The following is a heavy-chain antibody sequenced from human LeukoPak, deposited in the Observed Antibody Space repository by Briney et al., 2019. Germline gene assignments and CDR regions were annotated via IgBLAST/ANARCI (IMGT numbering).Heavy chain of an antibody. D-gene: IGHD3-3*01. CDR3: ASGAGLRFLEWLLPLDY. CDR2: INPNSGGT. Sequence: GASVKVSCKASGYTFTGYYMHWVRQAPGQGLEWMGWINPNSGGTNYAQKFQGRVTMTRDTSISTAYMELSRLRSDDTAMYYCASGAGLRFLEWLLPLDYWGQGTLVTVSS. CDR1: GYTFTGYY. J-gene: IGHJ4*02. V-gene: IGHV1-2*02.